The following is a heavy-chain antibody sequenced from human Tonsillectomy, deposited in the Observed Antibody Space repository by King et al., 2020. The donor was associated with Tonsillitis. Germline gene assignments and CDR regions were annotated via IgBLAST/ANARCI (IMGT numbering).Heavy chain of an antibody. J-gene: IGHJ6*02. CDR2: IYPGDSDT. D-gene: IGHD6-13*01. CDR1: GYSFTRYW. Sequence: VQLVQSGAEVKKPGESLKISCKGSGYSFTRYWIGWVRQMPGKGLEWMGIIYPGDSDTRYSPSFQGQVSISADKSINTAYLQWSSLKASDTAMYYCARGGAAAADYYYGMDVWGQGTTVTVSS. V-gene: IGHV5-51*01. CDR3: ARGGAAAADYYYGMDV.